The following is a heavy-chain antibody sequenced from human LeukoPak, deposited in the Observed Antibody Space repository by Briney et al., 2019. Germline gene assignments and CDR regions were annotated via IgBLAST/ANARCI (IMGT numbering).Heavy chain of an antibody. J-gene: IGHJ4*02. V-gene: IGHV4-34*01. CDR3: ARQYWDASKLDY. CDR2: INHSGST. D-gene: IGHD3-22*01. Sequence: KPSETLSLTCAVYGGSFSGYYWSWIRQPPGKGLEWIGEINHSGSTNYNPSLKSRVTISVDTSKNQFSLKLSSVTASDTAVYYCARQYWDASKLDYWGQGTLVTVSS. CDR1: GGSFSGYY.